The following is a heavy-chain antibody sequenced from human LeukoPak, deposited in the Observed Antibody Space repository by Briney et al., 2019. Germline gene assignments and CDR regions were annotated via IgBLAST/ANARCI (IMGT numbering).Heavy chain of an antibody. J-gene: IGHJ3*02. CDR3: ARDRFRRDGYNYGRDGAFDI. CDR1: GFTFSSYS. CDR2: ISSSSSYI. V-gene: IGHV3-21*01. Sequence: GGSLRLSCAASGFTFSSYSMNWVRQAPGKGLEWVSSISSSSSYIYYADSVKGRFTISRDNAENSLYLQMNSLRAEDTAVYYCARDRFRRDGYNYGRDGAFDIWGQGTMVTVSS. D-gene: IGHD5-24*01.